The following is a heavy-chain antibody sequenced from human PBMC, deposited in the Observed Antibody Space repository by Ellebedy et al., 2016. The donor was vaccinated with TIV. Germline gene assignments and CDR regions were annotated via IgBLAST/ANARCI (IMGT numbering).Heavy chain of an antibody. CDR1: GFNFSSSA. J-gene: IGHJ4*02. Sequence: GESLKISXVGSGFNFSSSAVNWVRQAPGKGLEWVSGVTDSGSRTFYSDSVKGRFTISRDNSKNTLYLHMNSLRAEDTAVYYCAKEPSRRSYAEYWGQGTLVTVSS. D-gene: IGHD3-10*01. CDR3: AKEPSRRSYAEY. V-gene: IGHV3-23*01. CDR2: VTDSGSRT.